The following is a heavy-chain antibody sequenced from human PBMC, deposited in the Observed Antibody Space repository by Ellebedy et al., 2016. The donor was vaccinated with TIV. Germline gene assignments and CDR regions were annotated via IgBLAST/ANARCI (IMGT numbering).Heavy chain of an antibody. CDR3: ARDPVVGSGAYYYSGMDV. J-gene: IGHJ6*02. CDR1: GFTFSSYS. D-gene: IGHD2-15*01. V-gene: IGHV3-48*01. CDR2: ISSSSSTI. Sequence: GGSLRLSCAASGFTFSSYSMNWVRQAPGKGLEWVSYISSSSSTIYYADSVKGRFTISRDNSKNTLYLQMNSLRAEDTAVYYCARDPVVGSGAYYYSGMDVWGQGTTVTVSS.